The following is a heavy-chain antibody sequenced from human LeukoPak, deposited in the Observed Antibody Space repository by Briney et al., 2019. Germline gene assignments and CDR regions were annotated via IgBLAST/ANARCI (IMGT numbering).Heavy chain of an antibody. CDR3: ATSPSIAVAGLYYFDY. CDR1: GVTFDSYT. Sequence: SVKVSCKASGVTFDSYTFAWVRQAPGQGLEWMGGTIPLFGSGSNAQKFQGRVTITVDKSTTTAYMELSSLTSDDTAIYYCATSPSIAVAGLYYFDYWGQGTLVTVSS. D-gene: IGHD6-19*01. V-gene: IGHV1-69*06. CDR2: TIPLFGSG. J-gene: IGHJ4*02.